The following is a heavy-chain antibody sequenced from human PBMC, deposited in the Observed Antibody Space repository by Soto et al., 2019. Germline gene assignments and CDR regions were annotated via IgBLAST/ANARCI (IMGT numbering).Heavy chain of an antibody. J-gene: IGHJ6*02. CDR3: ARGVAGTSYYYYYGMDV. D-gene: IGHD6-19*01. CDR1: GGSISSGGYY. Sequence: KPSETLSLTCTVSGGSISSGGYYWSWTRQHPGKGLEWIGYIYYSGSTYYNPSLKSRVTISVDTSKNQFSLKLSSVTAADTAVYYCARGVAGTSYYYYYGMDVWGQGTTVTVYS. V-gene: IGHV4-31*03. CDR2: IYYSGST.